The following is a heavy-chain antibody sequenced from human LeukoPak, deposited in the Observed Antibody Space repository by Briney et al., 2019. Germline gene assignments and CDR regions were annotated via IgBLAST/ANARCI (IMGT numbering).Heavy chain of an antibody. CDR3: ASTYYYDSSGYYWDFDY. CDR1: GYTFTGYY. D-gene: IGHD3-22*01. V-gene: IGHV1-8*03. J-gene: IGHJ4*02. Sequence: ASVKVSCKASGYTFTGYYMHWVRQAPGQGLEWMGWMNPNSGNTGYAQKFQGRVTITADKSTSTAYMELSSLRSEDTAVYYCASTYYYDSSGYYWDFDYWGQGTLVTVSS. CDR2: MNPNSGNT.